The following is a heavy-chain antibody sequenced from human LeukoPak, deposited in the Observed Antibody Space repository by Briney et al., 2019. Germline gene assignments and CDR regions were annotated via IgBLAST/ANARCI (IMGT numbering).Heavy chain of an antibody. CDR1: GYTFTGDY. CDR2: INSNSGGT. J-gene: IGHJ4*02. Sequence: ASVKVSCKASGYTFTGDYMSWVRQAPGQGLEWMGWINSNSGGTKYAQTFQVRVTMTRETSISTAYKELSGLRSDETAVYYCARVMDSSGPPFDYWGQGTLVTVSS. D-gene: IGHD3-22*01. CDR3: ARVMDSSGPPFDY. V-gene: IGHV1-2*02.